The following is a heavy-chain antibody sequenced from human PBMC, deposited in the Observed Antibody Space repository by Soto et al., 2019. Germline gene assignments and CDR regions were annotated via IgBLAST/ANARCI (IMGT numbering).Heavy chain of an antibody. CDR3: ARDRGYCSSTSCHDAFDI. V-gene: IGHV3-21*01. J-gene: IGHJ3*02. D-gene: IGHD2-2*01. Sequence: EVQLVESGGGLVKPGGSLRLSCAASGFTFSSYSMNWVRQAPGKGLEWVSSISSSSSYIYYADSVKGRFTISRDNAKNSLYLQMNSLRAEDTAVYYCARDRGYCSSTSCHDAFDIWGQGTMVTVSS. CDR2: ISSSSSYI. CDR1: GFTFSSYS.